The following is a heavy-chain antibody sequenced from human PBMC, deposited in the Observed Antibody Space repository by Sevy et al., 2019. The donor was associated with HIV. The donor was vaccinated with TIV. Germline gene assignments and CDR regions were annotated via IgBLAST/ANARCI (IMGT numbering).Heavy chain of an antibody. V-gene: IGHV3-9*01. CDR1: GFTFSDYA. CDR3: GRAHGYCVVNSCFGGSINAFDI. J-gene: IGHJ3*02. CDR2: ISWNSGAI. Sequence: GGSLRLSCAASGFTFSDYAMHWVRQVPGKGLEWVSGISWNSGAIGYADSVKGRFTISRDNGQNSLYLQMNSLRIDGTALYYCGRAHGYCVVNSCFGGSINAFDIVGQGTMVTVSS. D-gene: IGHD2-15*01.